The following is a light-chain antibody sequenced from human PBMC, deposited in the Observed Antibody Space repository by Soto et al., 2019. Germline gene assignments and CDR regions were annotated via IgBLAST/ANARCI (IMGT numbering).Light chain of an antibody. J-gene: IGKJ4*01. CDR3: QQRSNWPLT. V-gene: IGKV3-11*01. CDR1: QSVGAY. Sequence: EIVLTQSPATLSLSPGERATLSCRASQSVGAYFAWYQQKPGQAPRLLVYDASNRATGIPARFSGSGSGTDFTLTISSLEPADFAIHYCQQRSNWPLTFGGGTKVEIK. CDR2: DAS.